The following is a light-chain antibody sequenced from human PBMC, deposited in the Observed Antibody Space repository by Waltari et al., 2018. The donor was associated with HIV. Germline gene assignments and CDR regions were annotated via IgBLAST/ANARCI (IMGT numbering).Light chain of an antibody. V-gene: IGKV4-1*01. Sequence: DIVMTQSPDSLPVSLGERATINCTSSRSILYSSDNRNYLAWYQQKARQRPKLLISWASTRESGVPDRFSGSGSGTDFTLTITRLQAEDVAVYHCQQYFRIPPTFGGGTKVEIK. CDR1: RSILYSSDNRNY. CDR2: WAS. CDR3: QQYFRIPPT. J-gene: IGKJ4*01.